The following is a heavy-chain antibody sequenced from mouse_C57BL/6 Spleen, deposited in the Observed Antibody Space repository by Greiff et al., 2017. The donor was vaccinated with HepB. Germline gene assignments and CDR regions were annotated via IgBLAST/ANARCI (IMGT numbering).Heavy chain of an antibody. J-gene: IGHJ1*03. V-gene: IGHV1-50*01. D-gene: IGHD1-1*01. Sequence: QVQLQQPGAELVKPGASVKLSCKASGYTFTSYWMQWVKQRPGQGLEWIGEIDPSDSYTNYNQKFKGKATLTVNTSSSTAYMQLSSLTSEDSAVYYCARTLTTVEYFDVWGTGTTVTVSS. CDR1: GYTFTSYW. CDR3: ARTLTTVEYFDV. CDR2: IDPSDSYT.